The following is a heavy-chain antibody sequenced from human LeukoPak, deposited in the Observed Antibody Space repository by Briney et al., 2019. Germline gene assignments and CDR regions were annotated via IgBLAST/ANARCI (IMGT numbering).Heavy chain of an antibody. CDR3: ARQLMIDYYYYYYYMDV. CDR1: GGSFSGYY. Sequence: PSETLSLTCAVSGGSFSGYYWSWIRQPPGKGLEWIGEINHSGSTNYNPSLKSRVTISIDTSTNQFSLKLSSVTAADTAVYYCARQLMIDYYYYYYYMDVWGRGTTVTISS. D-gene: IGHD3-22*01. J-gene: IGHJ6*03. V-gene: IGHV4-34*01. CDR2: INHSGST.